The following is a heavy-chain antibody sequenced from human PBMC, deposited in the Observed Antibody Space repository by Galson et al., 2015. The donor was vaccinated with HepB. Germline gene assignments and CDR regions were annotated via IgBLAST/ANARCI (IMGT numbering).Heavy chain of an antibody. CDR1: GFTFSSYS. CDR3: AKDPIYYYDSNAFDI. CDR2: ISSSSSYI. J-gene: IGHJ3*02. D-gene: IGHD3-22*01. Sequence: SLRLSCAASGFTFSSYSMNWVRQAPGKGLEWVSSISSSSSYIYYADSVKGRFTISRDNSKNTLYLQMNSLRAEDTAVYYCAKDPIYYYDSNAFDIWGQGTMVTVSS. V-gene: IGHV3-21*04.